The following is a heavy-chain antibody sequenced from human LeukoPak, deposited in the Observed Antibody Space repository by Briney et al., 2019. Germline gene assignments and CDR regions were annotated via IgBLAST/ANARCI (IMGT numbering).Heavy chain of an antibody. V-gene: IGHV1-18*01. CDR3: ASGSRAGGVIDY. CDR2: ISPYNGNT. D-gene: IGHD3-16*01. J-gene: IGHJ4*02. CDR1: GYTFTSYG. Sequence: ASVKVSCKASGYTFTSYGISWVRQAPGQGLEWMGWISPYNGNTNYAQKLQGRVTMTTDTSTSTAYMELRSLTSDDTAVYYCASGSRAGGVIDYWGQRTLVTVSS.